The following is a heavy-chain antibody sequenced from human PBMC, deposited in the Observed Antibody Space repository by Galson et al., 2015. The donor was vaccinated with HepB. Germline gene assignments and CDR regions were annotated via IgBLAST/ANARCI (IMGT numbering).Heavy chain of an antibody. D-gene: IGHD3-22*01. CDR2: IDWGDDK. J-gene: IGHJ3*02. CDR3: ARMRGYYDSFDI. Sequence: PALVKPTQTLTLTCTFSGFSLSTSGMCVSWIRQPPGKALEWLARIDWGDDKYYSTSLKTRLTISKDTSKNQVVLTMTNMDPVDTATYYCARMRGYYDSFDIWGQGTMVTVSS. CDR1: GFSLSTSGMC. V-gene: IGHV2-70*11.